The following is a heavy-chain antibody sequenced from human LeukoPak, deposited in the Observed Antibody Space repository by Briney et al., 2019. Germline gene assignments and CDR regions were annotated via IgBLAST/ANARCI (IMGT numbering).Heavy chain of an antibody. D-gene: IGHD2-2*01. CDR1: GGSISRYY. Sequence: SETLSLTCTVSGGSISRYYWSWIRQPPGKGLEWIGYVSNSGSTNYNPSLKSRATISVDTSKNQFSLKLISVTAADTAVYYCARHIVVVPETWFDPWGQGTLVTASS. J-gene: IGHJ5*02. V-gene: IGHV4-59*01. CDR2: VSNSGST. CDR3: ARHIVVVPETWFDP.